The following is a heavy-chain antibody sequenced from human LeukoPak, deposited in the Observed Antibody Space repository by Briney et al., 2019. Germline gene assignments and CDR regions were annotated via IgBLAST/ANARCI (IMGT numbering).Heavy chain of an antibody. D-gene: IGHD6-19*01. CDR2: IYYSGST. V-gene: IGHV4-59*08. CDR3: ARSLRLYSSGPRYYYYGMDV. J-gene: IGHJ6*02. Sequence: PSETLSLTCTVSGGSISSYYWSWIRQPPGKGLEWIGYIYYSGSTNYNPSLKSRVTISVDTSKNQFSLKLSSVTAADTAVYYCARSLRLYSSGPRYYYYGMDVWGQGTTVTVSS. CDR1: GGSISSYY.